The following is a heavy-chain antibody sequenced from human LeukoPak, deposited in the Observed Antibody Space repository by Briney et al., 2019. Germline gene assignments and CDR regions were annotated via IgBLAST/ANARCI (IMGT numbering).Heavy chain of an antibody. CDR2: IYHSGST. CDR3: ARQPPFWRGRYYFDY. J-gene: IGHJ4*02. V-gene: IGHV4-38-2*01. Sequence: SETLSLTCAVSGYSISSGYYWGWIRQPPGKGLEWIGSIYHSGSTYYNPSPKSRVTISVDTSKNQFSLKLGSVTAADTAVYYRARQPPFWRGRYYFDYWGQGTLVTVSS. CDR1: GYSISSGYY. D-gene: IGHD3-3*01.